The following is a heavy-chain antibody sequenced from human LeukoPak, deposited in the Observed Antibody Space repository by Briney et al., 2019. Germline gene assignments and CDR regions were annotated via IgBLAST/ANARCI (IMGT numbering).Heavy chain of an antibody. D-gene: IGHD3-10*01. CDR2: IIPIFGTA. CDR3: ARIVYDSGSYYGDDYYYYMDV. J-gene: IGHJ6*03. V-gene: IGHV1-69*05. CDR1: GGAFSSYA. Sequence: SVKLSCKASGGAFSSYAISRVRQAPGPGLEWMGGIIPIFGTANYAQKFQGRGTITTDESASTAYMELSSLRTEDTAVYYCARIVYDSGSYYGDDYYYYMDVWGKGTTVTVSS.